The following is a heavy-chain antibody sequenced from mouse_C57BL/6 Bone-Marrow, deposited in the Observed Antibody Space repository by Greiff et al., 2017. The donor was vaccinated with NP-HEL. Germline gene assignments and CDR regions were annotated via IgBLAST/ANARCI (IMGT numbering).Heavy chain of an antibody. V-gene: IGHV1-15*01. D-gene: IGHD1-1*01. CDR2: IDPETGGT. J-gene: IGHJ2*01. Sequence: QVQLQQSGAELVRPGASVTLSCKASGYTFTDYEMHWVKQTPVHGLEWIGAIDPETGGTAYNQKFKGKAILTADKSSSTAYMELRSLTSEDSAVYYCTRGKITTVVGFDYWGQGTTLTVSS. CDR3: TRGKITTVVGFDY. CDR1: GYTFTDYE.